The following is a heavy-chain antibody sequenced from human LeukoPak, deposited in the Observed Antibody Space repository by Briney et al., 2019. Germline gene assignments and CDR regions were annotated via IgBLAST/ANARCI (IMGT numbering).Heavy chain of an antibody. J-gene: IGHJ4*02. Sequence: GGSLRLSCAASGFTFSSYSMNWVRQAPGKGLEGVSYISSSSSTIYYADSVKGRFTISRDNAKNSLDLQMNSLRAEDTAVYYCARDSSPSDIVATIRYFDYWGQGTLVTVSS. CDR2: ISSSSSTI. V-gene: IGHV3-48*04. CDR3: ARDSSPSDIVATIRYFDY. D-gene: IGHD5-12*01. CDR1: GFTFSSYS.